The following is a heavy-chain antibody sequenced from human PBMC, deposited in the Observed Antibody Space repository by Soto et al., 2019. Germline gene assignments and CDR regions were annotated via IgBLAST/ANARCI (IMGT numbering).Heavy chain of an antibody. J-gene: IGHJ4*02. CDR2: VHYSGST. Sequence: ASETLSLTCTVSGGSISSRSYYWDWIRQPPGKGLEWIGYVHYSGSTSYNPSLKSRVTMSVDTSKNQFSLKLTSPTAADTAVYYCARRGGRATSMIPAFDYWGQGALVTVSS. D-gene: IGHD3-22*01. CDR1: GGSISSRSYY. V-gene: IGHV4-39*01. CDR3: ARRGGRATSMIPAFDY.